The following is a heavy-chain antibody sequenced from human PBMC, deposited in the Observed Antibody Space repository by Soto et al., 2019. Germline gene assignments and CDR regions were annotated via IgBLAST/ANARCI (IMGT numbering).Heavy chain of an antibody. V-gene: IGHV4-39*01. CDR3: VRVVDAATRHTDFDS. CDR1: GGSIDNSHSF. D-gene: IGHD2-8*01. J-gene: IGHJ4*02. Sequence: SETLSLTCDVSGGSIDNSHSFWGWVRQPPWRGLELLGSVYYSGGTYYNPSLKSRVTVSVDTSKNQDSLRDSLVTDAETAMYYCVRVVDAATRHTDFDSWGQGXVVTVYS. CDR2: VYYSGGT.